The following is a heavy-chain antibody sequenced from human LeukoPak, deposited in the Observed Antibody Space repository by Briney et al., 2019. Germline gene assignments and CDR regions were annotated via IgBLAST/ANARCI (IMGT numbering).Heavy chain of an antibody. V-gene: IGHV4-61*02. Sequence: SQTLSLTCTVSGASISSGGYFWSWIRQPAGKGVEWIGRIETSGSTNYNPSLKSRVTISADTSENQFSLKLRSVTAADTAVYYCARALCINGICEWFDPWGQGTLVTVSS. CDR1: GASISSGGYF. CDR3: ARALCINGICEWFDP. CDR2: IETSGST. D-gene: IGHD2-8*01. J-gene: IGHJ5*02.